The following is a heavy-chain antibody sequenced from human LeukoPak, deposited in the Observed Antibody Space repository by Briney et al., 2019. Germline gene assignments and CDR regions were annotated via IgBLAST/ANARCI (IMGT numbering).Heavy chain of an antibody. CDR1: GFTFSSYG. Sequence: GGSLRLSCAASGFTFSSYGMNWVRQARGKGLEWVSFIYSDNTHYSDSVKGRFTISRDNSKNTLYLQMNSLRAEDTAVYYCARRAGAYSHPYDYWGQGTLVTVSS. D-gene: IGHD4/OR15-4a*01. CDR2: IYSDNT. V-gene: IGHV3-53*01. CDR3: ARRAGAYSHPYDY. J-gene: IGHJ4*02.